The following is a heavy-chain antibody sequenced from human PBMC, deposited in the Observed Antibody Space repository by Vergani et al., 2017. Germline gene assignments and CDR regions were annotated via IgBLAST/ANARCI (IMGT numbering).Heavy chain of an antibody. CDR1: GFTFSSYA. V-gene: IGHV3-23*01. Sequence: EVQLLESGGGLVQPGGSLSLSCAASGFTFSSYAMSWVRQAPGKGLEWVSAISGRGGSTYYADSVKGRFTISRDKSKNTLYLQMNSLRAEDTAVYYCAKALIVGATDGTFDYWGQGTLVTVSS. CDR3: AKALIVGATDGTFDY. D-gene: IGHD1-26*01. J-gene: IGHJ4*02. CDR2: ISGRGGST.